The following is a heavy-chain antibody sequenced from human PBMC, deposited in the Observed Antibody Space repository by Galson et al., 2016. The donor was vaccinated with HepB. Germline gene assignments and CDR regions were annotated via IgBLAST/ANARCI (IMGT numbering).Heavy chain of an antibody. D-gene: IGHD2-15*01. CDR2: ISYTGST. V-gene: IGHV4-59*01. CDR3: ARVRDRYCSDGSCYSELAYYGLDV. Sequence: LSLTCTVSGGSISSYYWSWIRQPPGKGLEWIGYISYTGSTNYNPSLKSRVTISADTSKNQFSLKLSSVTAADTAVYYCARVRDRYCSDGSCYSELAYYGLDVWGQGTTVIVSS. CDR1: GGSISSYY. J-gene: IGHJ6*02.